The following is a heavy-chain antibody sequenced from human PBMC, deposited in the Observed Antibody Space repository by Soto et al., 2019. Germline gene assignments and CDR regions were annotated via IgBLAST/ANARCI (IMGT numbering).Heavy chain of an antibody. D-gene: IGHD2-15*01. CDR2: IWDDGSNK. V-gene: IGHV3-33*01. J-gene: IGHJ3*02. Sequence: GGSLRLSCAASGFTFSSYGMHWVRQAPGKGLEWVAVIWDDGSNKNYADSVKGRFTISRDNSKNTLYLQMNSLRAEDTAVYYCARAAALDAFDIWGQGTMVTVSS. CDR1: GFTFSSYG. CDR3: ARAAALDAFDI.